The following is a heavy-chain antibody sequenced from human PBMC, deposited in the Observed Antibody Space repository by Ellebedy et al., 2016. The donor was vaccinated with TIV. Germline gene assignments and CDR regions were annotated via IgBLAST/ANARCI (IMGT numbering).Heavy chain of an antibody. Sequence: GGSLRLXCAASGFNFDDYAMHWVRQAPGKDLEWVSGISWNSGSVNYADSVKGRFTISRDNVNDSLHLQMNSLRPEDTALYYCVKDKSVSGFSFWFFDLWGRGTLVTVSS. CDR1: GFNFDDYA. D-gene: IGHD3-22*01. CDR3: VKDKSVSGFSFWFFDL. CDR2: ISWNSGSV. J-gene: IGHJ2*01. V-gene: IGHV3-9*01.